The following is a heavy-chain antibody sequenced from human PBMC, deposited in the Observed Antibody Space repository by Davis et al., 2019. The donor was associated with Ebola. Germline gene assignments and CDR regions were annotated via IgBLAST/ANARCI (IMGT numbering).Heavy chain of an antibody. CDR2: ISSTGEST. CDR1: GFVFSSYG. Sequence: PGGSLRLSCVASGFVFSSYGMNWVRQAPGKGLEWVSAISSTGESTYYADSVKGRFIISRDNSKNTLYLQMNSLRGEDTAKYYCAKDQGNSGSWDVDYWGQGTLVTVSS. CDR3: AKDQGNSGSWDVDY. V-gene: IGHV3-23*01. J-gene: IGHJ4*02. D-gene: IGHD2-15*01.